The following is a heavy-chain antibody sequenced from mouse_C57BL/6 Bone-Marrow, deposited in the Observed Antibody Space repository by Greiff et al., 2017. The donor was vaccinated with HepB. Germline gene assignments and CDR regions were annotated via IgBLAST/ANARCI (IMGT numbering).Heavy chain of an antibody. Sequence: VKLVESGPELVKPGASVKISCKASGYAFSSSWMNWVKQRPGKGLEWIGRIYPGDGDTNYNGKFKGKATLTADKSSSTAYMQLSSLTSEDSAVYFCGSTDLYAMDYWGQGTSVTVSS. CDR1: GYAFSSSW. D-gene: IGHD1-1*01. J-gene: IGHJ4*01. V-gene: IGHV1-82*01. CDR3: GSTDLYAMDY. CDR2: IYPGDGDT.